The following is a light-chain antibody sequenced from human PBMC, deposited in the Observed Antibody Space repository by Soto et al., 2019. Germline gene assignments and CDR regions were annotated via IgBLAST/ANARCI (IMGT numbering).Light chain of an antibody. CDR3: QQYNNWPWT. CDR2: GAS. J-gene: IGKJ1*01. V-gene: IGKV3-15*01. Sequence: TQSPATLSVSPGERATLSCRASQSVSSDLAWYQQKPGQAPRILIYGASTRDTGIPARFSGSGSGTEFTLTISRLQSEDFEVYYCQQYNNWPWTFGQGTKVDIK. CDR1: QSVSSD.